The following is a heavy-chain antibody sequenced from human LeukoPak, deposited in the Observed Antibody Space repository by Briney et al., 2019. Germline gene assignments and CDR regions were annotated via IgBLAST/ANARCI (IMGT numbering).Heavy chain of an antibody. CDR1: GFTFSSYS. D-gene: IGHD1-7*01. Sequence: PGGSLRLSCAASGFTFSSYSMNWVRQAPGKGLEWVAVISYDGSNKYYADSVKGRFTISRDNSKNTLCLQMNSLRAEDTAVYYCAREELRDTHFDYWGQGTLVTVSS. V-gene: IGHV3-30*03. CDR2: ISYDGSNK. CDR3: AREELRDTHFDY. J-gene: IGHJ4*02.